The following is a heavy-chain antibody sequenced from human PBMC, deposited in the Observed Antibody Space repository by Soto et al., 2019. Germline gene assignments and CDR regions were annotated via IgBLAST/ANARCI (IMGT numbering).Heavy chain of an antibody. J-gene: IGHJ3*02. CDR2: IGTAGDT. V-gene: IGHV3-13*01. CDR1: GFTFSSYD. Sequence: GGSLRLSCAASGFTFSSYDMHWVRQATGKGLEWVSAIGTAGDTYYPGSVKGRFTISRDNSMNALYLQMNSLRIEDTAVYYCAHPRGYGVFDAYDIWGQGTMVTVSS. CDR3: AHPRGYGVFDAYDI. D-gene: IGHD4-17*01.